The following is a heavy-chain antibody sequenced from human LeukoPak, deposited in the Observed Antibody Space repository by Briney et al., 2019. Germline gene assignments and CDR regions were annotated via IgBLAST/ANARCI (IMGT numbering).Heavy chain of an antibody. CDR3: AREKAVRWFDP. CDR1: GFTFSRYE. CDR2: ISSSGGTI. Sequence: PGGSLTLSCAASGFTFSRYEMNWVRQAPGKGLEWVSYISSSGGTIYYADSVKGRFTISRDNAKNSLYLQMNSLRAEDTALYFCAREKAVRWFDPWGQGPLVSVSS. V-gene: IGHV3-48*03. J-gene: IGHJ5*02.